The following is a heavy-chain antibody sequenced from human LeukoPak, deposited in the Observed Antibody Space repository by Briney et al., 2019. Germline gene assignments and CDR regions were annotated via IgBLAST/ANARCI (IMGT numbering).Heavy chain of an antibody. Sequence: HPGGSLRLSCAASGFSFNNNAMSWVRQAPGKGLECVANIKQDGSEIYFVDSVKGRFTISRDNAKSSLYLQMNSLRGEDTAVYYCARARYGSGGYFFDFWGQGTLVTVS. CDR1: GFSFNNNA. V-gene: IGHV3-7*04. CDR3: ARARYGSGGYFFDF. CDR2: IKQDGSEI. D-gene: IGHD3-10*01. J-gene: IGHJ4*02.